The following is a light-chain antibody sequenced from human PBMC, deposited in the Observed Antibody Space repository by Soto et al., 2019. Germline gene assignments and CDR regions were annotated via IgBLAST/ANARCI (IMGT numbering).Light chain of an antibody. CDR3: QQYGSSPI. CDR2: GAS. CDR1: QSVSSSY. J-gene: IGKJ4*01. Sequence: EIVLTQSPGTLSLSPGERATLSCRASQSVSSSYLAWYQQKPGQAPRLLIYGASSRATGIPDRFSGSGSGTDFTLTISRLEPEDFAVYYCQQYGSSPIFGGGTKEDIK. V-gene: IGKV3-20*01.